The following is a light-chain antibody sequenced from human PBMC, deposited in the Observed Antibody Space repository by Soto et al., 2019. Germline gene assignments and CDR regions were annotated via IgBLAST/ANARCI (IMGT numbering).Light chain of an antibody. Sequence: QSVLTQPPSASGTPGQRVTISCSGSSSNIGSNTVNWYQQLPGTAPKLLIYPNNQRPSGVPDRFSGSKSGTSASLAISGLQSEDEADYYCAAWDDSLNGGVFGTGTKVT. J-gene: IGLJ1*01. V-gene: IGLV1-44*01. CDR2: PNN. CDR1: SSNIGSNT. CDR3: AAWDDSLNGGV.